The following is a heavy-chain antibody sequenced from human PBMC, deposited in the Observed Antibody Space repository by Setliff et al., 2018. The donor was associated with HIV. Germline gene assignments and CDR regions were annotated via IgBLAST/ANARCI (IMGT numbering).Heavy chain of an antibody. CDR1: GFAFSTYD. CDR2: IYSGGST. CDR3: ARLRANWGLGTAYFDS. J-gene: IGHJ4*02. V-gene: IGHV3-53*01. D-gene: IGHD7-27*01. Sequence: PGGSLRLSCAASGFAFSTYDMNWVRQTPGKGLEWVSVIYSGGSTYYADSVKGRFTISRGNSKNTLDLQMSSLRAEDTAVYYCARLRANWGLGTAYFDSWGQGTLVTVS.